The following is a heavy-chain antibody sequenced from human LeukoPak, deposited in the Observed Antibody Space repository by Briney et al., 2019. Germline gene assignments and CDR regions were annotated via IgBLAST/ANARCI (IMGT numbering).Heavy chain of an antibody. CDR3: AKTRGSNYYYGMDV. Sequence: RGSLRPSCAVSGLTPTTISTSCVRQPPEKGLGWVSAMSGSGGSTYCADSVKGRFTISRDTSKNTLYLQTTSLRAEDTAVYYCAKTRGSNYYYGMDVWGQGTTVTVSS. J-gene: IGHJ6*02. CDR2: MSGSGGST. CDR1: GLTPTTIS. V-gene: IGHV3-23*01. D-gene: IGHD2-2*01.